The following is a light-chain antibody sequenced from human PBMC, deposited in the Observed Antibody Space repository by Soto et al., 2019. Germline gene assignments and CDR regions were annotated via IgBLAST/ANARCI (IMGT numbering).Light chain of an antibody. CDR3: QQYNNWPRT. CDR2: GAY. CDR1: ESVSSN. Sequence: EIVLTQSPGTLALSPGERATLSCRASESVSSNLAWYQQKPGQAARLLIYGAYTRATGITARFSGSGSGTEFTLTISSLQSEDFAVYYCQQYNNWPRTVGQGTQVEIK. V-gene: IGKV3-15*01. J-gene: IGKJ1*01.